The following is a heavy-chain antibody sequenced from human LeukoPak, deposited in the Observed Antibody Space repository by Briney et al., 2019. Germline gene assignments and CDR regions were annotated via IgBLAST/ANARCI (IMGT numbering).Heavy chain of an antibody. J-gene: IGHJ4*02. V-gene: IGHV1-18*01. D-gene: IGHD2-2*01. CDR1: GYTFTSYG. CDR3: ARAAGDIVVVPAARMIDY. CDR2: ISAYNGNT. Sequence: ASVKVSCKASGYTFTSYGISWVRQAPGQGLEWMGWISAYNGNTNYAQKFQGRVTMTRDTSISTAYMELSRLRSDDTAVYYCARAAGDIVVVPAARMIDYWGQGTLVTVSS.